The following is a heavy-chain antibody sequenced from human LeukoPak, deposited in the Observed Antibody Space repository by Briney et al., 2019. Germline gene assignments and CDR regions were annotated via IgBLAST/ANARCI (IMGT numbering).Heavy chain of an antibody. D-gene: IGHD1-26*01. CDR2: IRSKAYGGTT. CDR3: TRDNGIVGATWTLDY. CDR1: GFTFGDYA. Sequence: GGSLRLSCKAPGFTFGDYAMSWFRQAPGKGLEWVGFIRSKAYGGTTEYAASVGGRFTISRDDSKSIAYLQMNSLKTEDTAVYYCTRDNGIVGATWTLDYWGQGTLVTVSS. V-gene: IGHV3-49*03. J-gene: IGHJ4*02.